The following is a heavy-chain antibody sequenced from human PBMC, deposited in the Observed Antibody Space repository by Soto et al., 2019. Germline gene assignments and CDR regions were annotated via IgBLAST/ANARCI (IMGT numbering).Heavy chain of an antibody. D-gene: IGHD4-17*01. CDR3: ATESGSTYGYFDY. J-gene: IGHJ4*02. CDR1: GGSVTSDEDY. CDR2: ISNSGST. V-gene: IGHV4-30-4*01. Sequence: SETLSLTCTVSGGSVTSDEDYWSWIRQSPGKGLEWIGYISNSGSTGYNPSLKTRLSMSVDRSKNQFTLRLTSVTAADTAVYFCATESGSTYGYFDYWGQGTLVTVSS.